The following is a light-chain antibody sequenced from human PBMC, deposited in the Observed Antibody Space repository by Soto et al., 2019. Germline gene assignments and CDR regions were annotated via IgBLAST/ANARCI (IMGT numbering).Light chain of an antibody. J-gene: IGKJ5*01. V-gene: IGKV1-27*01. CDR3: QKFNTAPLT. Sequence: DIQMTQSPSSLSASVGDRVTITCRASQDISVYLAWYQQKPGKVPKLLIYSASTLQSGVPSRFSGSGSGTDFTLTISSLQPEDVATSFCQKFNTAPLTCGQGTRLEIK. CDR2: SAS. CDR1: QDISVY.